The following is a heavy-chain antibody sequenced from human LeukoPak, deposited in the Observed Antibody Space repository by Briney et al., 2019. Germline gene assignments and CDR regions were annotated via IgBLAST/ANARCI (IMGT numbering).Heavy chain of an antibody. J-gene: IGHJ4*02. CDR3: AKAAFRYCSGGSCYPLDY. Sequence: PGGSLRLSCAASGFTFSSYGMHWVRQAPGKGLEWVAFIRYDGSNKYYADSVKGRLTISRDNSKNTLYLQMNSLRAEDTAVYYCAKAAFRYCSGGSCYPLDYWGQGTLVTVSS. CDR1: GFTFSSYG. CDR2: IRYDGSNK. D-gene: IGHD2-15*01. V-gene: IGHV3-30*02.